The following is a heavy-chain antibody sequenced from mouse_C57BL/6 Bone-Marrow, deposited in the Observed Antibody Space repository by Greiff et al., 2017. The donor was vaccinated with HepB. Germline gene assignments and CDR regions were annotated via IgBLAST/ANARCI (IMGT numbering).Heavy chain of an antibody. V-gene: IGHV2-9-1*01. CDR3: ARTSPYYYGSSPHYFDY. CDR2: IWTGGGT. J-gene: IGHJ2*01. Sequence: QVQLKESGPGLVAPSQSLSITCTVSGFSLTSYAISWVRQPPGKGLEWLGVIWTGGGTNYNSALKSRLSISNDNSKSQVFLKMNSLQTDDTARYYCARTSPYYYGSSPHYFDYWGQGTTLTVSS. CDR1: GFSLTSYA. D-gene: IGHD1-1*01.